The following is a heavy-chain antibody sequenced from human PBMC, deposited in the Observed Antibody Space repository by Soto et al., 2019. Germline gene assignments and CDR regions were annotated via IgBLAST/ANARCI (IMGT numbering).Heavy chain of an antibody. CDR3: AKTHNILEWLLKHFGWFDP. D-gene: IGHD3-3*01. V-gene: IGHV3-23*01. Sequence: PGGSLRLSCAASGFTFSSYAMSWVRQAPGKGLEWVSAISGSGGSTYYADSVKGRFTISRDNSKNTLYLQMNSLRAEDTAVYYCAKTHNILEWLLKHFGWFDPWGQGTLVTVSS. J-gene: IGHJ5*02. CDR1: GFTFSSYA. CDR2: ISGSGGST.